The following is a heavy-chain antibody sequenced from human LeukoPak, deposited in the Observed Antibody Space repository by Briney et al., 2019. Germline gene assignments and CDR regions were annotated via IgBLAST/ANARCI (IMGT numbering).Heavy chain of an antibody. CDR1: GGSFSGYY. Sequence: SETLSLTCAVYGGSFSGYYWSWIRQPPGKGLEWIGEINHSGSTNYNPSLKSRVTISVDTSKNQFSLQLRSVTAADTAVYYCASSGYSYGYGEYYFDYWGQGTLVTVSS. CDR2: INHSGST. V-gene: IGHV4-34*01. D-gene: IGHD5-18*01. J-gene: IGHJ4*02. CDR3: ASSGYSYGYGEYYFDY.